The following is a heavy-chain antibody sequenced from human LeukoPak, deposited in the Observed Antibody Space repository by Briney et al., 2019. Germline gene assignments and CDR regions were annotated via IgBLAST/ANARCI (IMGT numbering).Heavy chain of an antibody. D-gene: IGHD6-19*01. CDR1: GGSISSGRYH. J-gene: IGHJ4*02. CDR3: ATIAVAGHFDY. V-gene: IGHV4-61*02. Sequence: PSQTLSLTCNVSGGSISSGRYHWSWIRLPAGKGLEWIGRIFTSGSTNYNPSLKSRVTISLDTSKNQFSLKLSSVTAADTAVYYCATIAVAGHFDYWGQGTLVTVSS. CDR2: IFTSGST.